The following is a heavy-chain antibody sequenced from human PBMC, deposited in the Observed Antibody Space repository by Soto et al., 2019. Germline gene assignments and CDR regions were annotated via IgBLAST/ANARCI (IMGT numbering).Heavy chain of an antibody. CDR1: GLTVSSNY. Sequence: EVQLVESGGGLVQPGGSLRLSCAASGLTVSSNYMSWVRQAPGKGLEWVSVIYSGGSTYYADSVKGRFTISRDKSKNTLYLQMNSLRAEDTAVYYCARDFYYYGSGTMGGYFDYWGQGTLVTVSS. D-gene: IGHD3-10*01. CDR2: IYSGGST. J-gene: IGHJ4*02. CDR3: ARDFYYYGSGTMGGYFDY. V-gene: IGHV3-66*01.